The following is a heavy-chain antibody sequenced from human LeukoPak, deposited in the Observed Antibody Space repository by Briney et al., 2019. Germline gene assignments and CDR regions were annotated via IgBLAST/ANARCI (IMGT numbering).Heavy chain of an antibody. J-gene: IGHJ4*02. V-gene: IGHV4-59*12. CDR3: ARELWFGEFHFDS. CDR2: IYYNGDT. Sequence: SETLSLTCTVSGGSISSYYWSWIRQPPGKGLEWIASIYYNGDTYYNPSLQSRVTISVDTSKNQFSLNLDSVTAADTAVYYCARELWFGEFHFDSWGQGTQVTVSS. CDR1: GGSISSYY. D-gene: IGHD3-10*01.